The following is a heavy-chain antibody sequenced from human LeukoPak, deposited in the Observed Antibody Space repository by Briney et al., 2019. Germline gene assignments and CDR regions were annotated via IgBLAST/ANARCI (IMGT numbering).Heavy chain of an antibody. D-gene: IGHD6-13*01. CDR1: GGSISSYY. V-gene: IGHV4-59*01. CDR3: ARDLGYSSPG. CDR2: IYYSGST. Sequence: SETLSLTCTVSGGSISSYYWSWIRQPPGKGLEWIGYIYYSGSTNYNPSLKSRVTISVDTSKNQFSLKLSSVTAADTAVYYCARDLGYSSPGWGQGTLVTVSS. J-gene: IGHJ4*02.